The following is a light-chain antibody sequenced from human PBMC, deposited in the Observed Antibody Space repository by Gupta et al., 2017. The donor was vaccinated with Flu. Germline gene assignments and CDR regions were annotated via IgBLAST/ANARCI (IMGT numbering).Light chain of an antibody. CDR3: QQYNNRPRMHT. V-gene: IGKV3-15*01. J-gene: IGKJ2*01. Sequence: EIVMTQSPVTLSVSPGERATLSCRASQTVGINLAWYQQKPGKAPRLLIYGASTRATGIPARFSGSGAGTEFTLTISSLQSEDFAVYHCQQYNNRPRMHTFGQGTKLEIK. CDR2: GAS. CDR1: QTVGIN.